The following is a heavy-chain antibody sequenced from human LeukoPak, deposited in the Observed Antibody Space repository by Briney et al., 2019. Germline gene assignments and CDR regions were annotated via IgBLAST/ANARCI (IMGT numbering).Heavy chain of an antibody. CDR1: GYTFTSYG. Sequence: EASVKVSCKASGYTFTSYGIGWVRQAPGQGLEWMGWISAYNGNTNYAQKLQGRVTMTTDTSTSTAYMELRSLRSDDTAVYYCARDPRTGYSGSWPQVAFDIWGQGTMVTVSS. J-gene: IGHJ3*02. V-gene: IGHV1-18*01. D-gene: IGHD6-13*01. CDR3: ARDPRTGYSGSWPQVAFDI. CDR2: ISAYNGNT.